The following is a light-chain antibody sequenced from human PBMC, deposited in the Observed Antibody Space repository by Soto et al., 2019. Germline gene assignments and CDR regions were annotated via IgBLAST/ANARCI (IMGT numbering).Light chain of an antibody. CDR1: QIISSY. J-gene: IGKJ1*01. CDR3: QQSYSTLGT. V-gene: IGKV1-39*01. CDR2: AAS. Sequence: DIQITQSPSSLSASVGDRVTITCRASQIISSYLNWYQQKPGKAPKLLIYAASSLQSGVPSRFSGSGSGTDFTLTISSLQPEDFATYYCQQSYSTLGTFGQGTKVDIK.